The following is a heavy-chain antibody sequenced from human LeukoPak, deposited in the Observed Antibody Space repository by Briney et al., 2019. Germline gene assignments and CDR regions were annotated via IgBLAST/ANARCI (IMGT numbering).Heavy chain of an antibody. Sequence: GGSLRLSCAASGLTFSSYEMNWVRQAPGKGLEWVSYITNSGSNIYQADSVKGRFTISRDNAKNSLYLQMNSLRAEDTAVYYCARDNPRYGDYGTIDYWGQGTLVTVSS. CDR1: GLTFSSYE. CDR2: ITNSGSNI. J-gene: IGHJ4*02. V-gene: IGHV3-48*03. CDR3: ARDNPRYGDYGTIDY. D-gene: IGHD4-17*01.